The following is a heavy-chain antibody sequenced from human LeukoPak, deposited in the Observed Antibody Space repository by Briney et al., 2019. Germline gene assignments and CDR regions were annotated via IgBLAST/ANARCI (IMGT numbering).Heavy chain of an antibody. CDR3: AKFGGPHDAFDI. Sequence: PGGSLRLSCAASGFTFSSYSMNWVRQAPGKGLEWVSYISSSSSTIYYADSVKGRFTISRDNSKNTLYLQMNSLRAEDTAVYYCAKFGGPHDAFDIWGQGTMVTVSS. V-gene: IGHV3-48*01. J-gene: IGHJ3*02. CDR2: ISSSSSTI. CDR1: GFTFSSYS. D-gene: IGHD3-10*01.